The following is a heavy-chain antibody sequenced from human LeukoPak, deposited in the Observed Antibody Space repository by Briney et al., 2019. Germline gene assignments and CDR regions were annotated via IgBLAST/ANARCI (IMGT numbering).Heavy chain of an antibody. CDR2: INRHGAT. CDR3: ARPGIRDYFHYVDV. V-gene: IGHV4-34*01. Sequence: PSETLSLTCAVSGESFSDYNYYWTWLRQSPGKGLQWIGEINRHGATNYNPSLKSRVSMSIDTSQNHFFLNLLSVTAADTAVYYCARPGIRDYFHYVDVWGEGTTVTVS. D-gene: IGHD4-17*01. CDR1: GESFSDYNYY. J-gene: IGHJ6*03.